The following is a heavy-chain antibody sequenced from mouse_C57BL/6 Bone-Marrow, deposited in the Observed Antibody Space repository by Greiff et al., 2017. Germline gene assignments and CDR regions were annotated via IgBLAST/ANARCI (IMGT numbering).Heavy chain of an antibody. CDR3: ANPLDSNEQGFAY. Sequence: EVHLVESGGDLVKPGGSLKLSCAASGFTFSSYGMSWVRQTPDKRLEWVATISSGGSYTYYPDSVKGRFTIARDNAKNTLYLQLSSLKSEDTAMYYCANPLDSNEQGFAYWGQGTLVTVSA. CDR2: ISSGGSYT. V-gene: IGHV5-6*01. J-gene: IGHJ3*01. CDR1: GFTFSSYG. D-gene: IGHD2-5*01.